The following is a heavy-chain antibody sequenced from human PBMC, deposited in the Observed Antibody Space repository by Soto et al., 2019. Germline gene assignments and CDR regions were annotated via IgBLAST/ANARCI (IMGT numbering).Heavy chain of an antibody. CDR3: AKRYGSCFDY. Sequence: QVQLQESGPGLVKPSETLSLTCTVSGGSISSYYWSWIRQPPGKGLEWIGYIYYSESINYNPSLKSLITISGDISKKHFYRKLSSVTVAHTAVYYCAKRYGSCFDYWGKGT. CDR1: GGSISSYY. D-gene: IGHD3-10*01. V-gene: IGHV4-59*08. J-gene: IGHJ4*02. CDR2: IYYSESI.